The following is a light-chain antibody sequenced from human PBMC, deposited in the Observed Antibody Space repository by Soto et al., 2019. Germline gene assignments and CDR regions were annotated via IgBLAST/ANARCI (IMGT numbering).Light chain of an antibody. CDR1: SSNIGSNT. V-gene: IGLV1-44*01. Sequence: QSVLTQPPSASGTPGPRVTISCSGSSSNIGSNTVNWYQQLPGTAPKLLIYSNNQRPSGVPDRFSGSKSGTSASLAISGLQSEDESYYYSAACDDCLHGHLVFGGGT. CDR3: AACDDCLHGHLV. J-gene: IGLJ2*01. CDR2: SNN.